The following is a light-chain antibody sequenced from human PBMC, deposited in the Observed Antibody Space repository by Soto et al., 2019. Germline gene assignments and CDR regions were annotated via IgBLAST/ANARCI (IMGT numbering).Light chain of an antibody. J-gene: IGKJ4*01. CDR3: QQSYSTPLT. CDR1: QSISSY. Sequence: DFQMTQSPSSLSASVGDRVTITCRASQSISSYLNWYQQKPGEAPKLLIYAASSLQSGVPSRFSGSGSGTDFTLTISSLQPEDFATYYCQQSYSTPLTFGGGTKVDIK. CDR2: AAS. V-gene: IGKV1-39*01.